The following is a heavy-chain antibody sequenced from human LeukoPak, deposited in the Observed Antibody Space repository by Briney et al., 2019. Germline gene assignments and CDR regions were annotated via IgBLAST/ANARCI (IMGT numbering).Heavy chain of an antibody. D-gene: IGHD6-19*01. J-gene: IGHJ4*02. CDR2: TSYDGSTK. CDR3: ARDSSTFSFYFDY. CDR1: GFTFNTYA. Sequence: PGGSLRLSCAASGFTFNTYAMHWVRQAPGKGLEWVAVTSYDGSTKYYADSVKGRFTISRDNSKNTLYLQMNSLRAEDTAVYYCARDSSTFSFYFDYWGQGTLVTVSS. V-gene: IGHV3-30-3*01.